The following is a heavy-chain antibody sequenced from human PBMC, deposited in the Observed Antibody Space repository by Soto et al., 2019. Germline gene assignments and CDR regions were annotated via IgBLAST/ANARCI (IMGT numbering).Heavy chain of an antibody. Sequence: ASVKVSCKASGYTFTSYAMHWVRQAPGQRLEWMGWINAGDGNTKYSQKFQGRVTITRDTSASTACMELSSLRSEDTAVYYCARPHDYGDYGDAFDIWGQGTMVTVSS. CDR3: ARPHDYGDYGDAFDI. CDR2: INAGDGNT. J-gene: IGHJ3*02. V-gene: IGHV1-3*01. CDR1: GYTFTSYA. D-gene: IGHD4-17*01.